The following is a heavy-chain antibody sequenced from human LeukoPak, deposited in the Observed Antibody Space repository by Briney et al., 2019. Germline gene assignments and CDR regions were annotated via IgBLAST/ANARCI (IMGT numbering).Heavy chain of an antibody. CDR3: ARDHGSPYSSGWYIGKNWFDP. CDR2: INPRGGST. D-gene: IGHD6-19*01. Sequence: GASVKVSCKASGYIFTSHFMHWVRQAPGQGLEWMGIINPRGGSTSYTQKFQGRVTMTRDTSTSTAYMELRSLRSDDTAVYYCARDHGSPYSSGWYIGKNWFDPWGQGTLVTVSS. V-gene: IGHV1-46*01. CDR1: GYIFTSHF. J-gene: IGHJ5*02.